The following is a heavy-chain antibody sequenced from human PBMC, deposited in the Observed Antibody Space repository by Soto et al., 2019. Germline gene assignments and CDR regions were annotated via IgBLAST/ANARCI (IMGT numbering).Heavy chain of an antibody. V-gene: IGHV4-39*01. CDR3: ARSYCSSSNCYNRFGP. Sequence: RPPGKGLEWIASLYDSGNTYNNPSLKSRVTISVDTSKNQFSLKLTSVTAADTAIYYCARSYCSSSNCYNRFGPCSQGTLVTGS. CDR2: LYDSGNT. J-gene: IGHJ5*02. D-gene: IGHD2-2*01.